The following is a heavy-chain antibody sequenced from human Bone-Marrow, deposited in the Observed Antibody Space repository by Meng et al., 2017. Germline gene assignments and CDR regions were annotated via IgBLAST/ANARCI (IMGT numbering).Heavy chain of an antibody. J-gene: IGHJ5*02. CDR2: IYHDGST. V-gene: IGHV4-4*02. CDR3: ARAAYEIWSGYDP. D-gene: IGHD3-3*01. CDR1: ISTLTRSRC. Sequence: LRGRGLGQAEPSAPLSFHSAGLISTLTRSRCWGWARQPPPKWMGWIGAIYHDGSTNYTPSLKSRVTISVAKSKTQFSLKLSCVAAADTAVYYSARAAYEIWSGYDPWGQGSLVTVSS.